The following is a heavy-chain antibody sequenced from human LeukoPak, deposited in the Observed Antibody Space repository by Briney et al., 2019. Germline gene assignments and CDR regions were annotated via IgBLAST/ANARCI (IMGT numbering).Heavy chain of an antibody. Sequence: GGSLRLSCAASGFTFNSYGMHWLRQAPGKGLEWVAFIRYDGSDKYYADSVKGRFTISRDNSKNTLDLQMNSLRPQDTAVYYCTKESLPYCSTSSCSIDSWGQGTLVTVSS. D-gene: IGHD2-2*01. J-gene: IGHJ4*02. CDR2: IRYDGSDK. CDR3: TKESLPYCSTSSCSIDS. V-gene: IGHV3-30*02. CDR1: GFTFNSYG.